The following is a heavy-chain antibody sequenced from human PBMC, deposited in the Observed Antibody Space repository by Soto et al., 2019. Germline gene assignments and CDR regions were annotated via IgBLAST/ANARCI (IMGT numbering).Heavy chain of an antibody. D-gene: IGHD3-3*01. Sequence: SVKVSCKASGCTFSSYAISWVRQARGQGLEWMGGIIPIFGTANYAQKFQGRVTITADKSTSTAYMELSSLRSEDTAVYYCAFRRRYYDFWSGYSHGIFFQYWGQRTLVNVSS. CDR3: AFRRRYYDFWSGYSHGIFFQY. CDR2: IIPIFGTA. V-gene: IGHV1-69*06. J-gene: IGHJ4*02. CDR1: GCTFSSYA.